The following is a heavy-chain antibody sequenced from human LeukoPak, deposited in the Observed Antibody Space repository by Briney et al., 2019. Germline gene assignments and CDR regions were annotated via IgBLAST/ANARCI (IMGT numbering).Heavy chain of an antibody. CDR1: GFTFSSYS. D-gene: IGHD2-15*01. CDR2: ISGSSSTI. V-gene: IGHV3-48*04. Sequence: PGGSLRLSCAASGFTFSSYSMNWVRQAPGKGLEWVSYISGSSSTIYYADSVKGRFTISRDSAKNSLYLQMNSLRAEDTALYYCASLGYCSGGSCSNFGYWGQGTLVTVSS. CDR3: ASLGYCSGGSCSNFGY. J-gene: IGHJ4*02.